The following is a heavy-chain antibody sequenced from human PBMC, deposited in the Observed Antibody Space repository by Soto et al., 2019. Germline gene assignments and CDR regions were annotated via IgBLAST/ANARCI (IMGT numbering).Heavy chain of an antibody. J-gene: IGHJ6*02. V-gene: IGHV3-30-3*01. CDR3: ARDFRDGNYGGYYYGMDV. D-gene: IGHD1-7*01. Sequence: QVQLVESGGGVVQPGRSLRLSCAASGFTFSSYAMHWVRQAPGKGLEWVAVISYDGSNKYYADSVKGRFTISRDNSKNTLYLQMNSLRAEDTAVYYGARDFRDGNYGGYYYGMDVWGQGTTVTVSS. CDR2: ISYDGSNK. CDR1: GFTFSSYA.